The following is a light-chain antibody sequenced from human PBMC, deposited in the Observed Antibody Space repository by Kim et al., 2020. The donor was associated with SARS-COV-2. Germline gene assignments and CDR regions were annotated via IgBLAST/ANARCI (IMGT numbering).Light chain of an antibody. Sequence: APGETASIICGGNNMGSKSVHWYQQKPGQAPVLVIFYDTDRPSGTPERFSGSKSGSTATLTISRVEAGDEADYYCQVWDSGSDHWVFGGGTKVTVL. CDR3: QVWDSGSDHWV. J-gene: IGLJ3*02. CDR1: NMGSKS. V-gene: IGLV3-21*04. CDR2: YDT.